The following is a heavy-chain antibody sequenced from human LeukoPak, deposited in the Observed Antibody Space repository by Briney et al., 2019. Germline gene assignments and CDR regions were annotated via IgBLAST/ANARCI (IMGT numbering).Heavy chain of an antibody. D-gene: IGHD6-19*01. Sequence: PGGSLRLSCTTSGFTFGDYAMHWVRQAPGKGLEWASGISWNSGSIGYADSVKGRFTISRDNAKNSLYLQMNSLRAEDMALYYCAKDLEAVAGLGHAFDIWGQGTMVTVSS. J-gene: IGHJ3*02. CDR3: AKDLEAVAGLGHAFDI. V-gene: IGHV3-9*03. CDR2: ISWNSGSI. CDR1: GFTFGDYA.